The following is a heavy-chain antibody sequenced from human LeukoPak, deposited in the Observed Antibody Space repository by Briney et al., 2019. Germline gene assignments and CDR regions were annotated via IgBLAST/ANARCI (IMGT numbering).Heavy chain of an antibody. Sequence: ASVKVSCKASGYTFTSYAMHWVRQAPGQRLEWMGWINAGNGNTKYSQKFQGRVTITRDTSASTAYMELSSLRSEDTAVYYCARSRELLPYYYYYGMDVWGQGTTVTVSS. CDR1: GYTFTSYA. V-gene: IGHV1-3*01. D-gene: IGHD1-26*01. CDR3: ARSRELLPYYYYYGMDV. CDR2: INAGNGNT. J-gene: IGHJ6*02.